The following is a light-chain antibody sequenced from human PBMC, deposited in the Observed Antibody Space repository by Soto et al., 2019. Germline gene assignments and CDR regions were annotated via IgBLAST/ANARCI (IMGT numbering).Light chain of an antibody. CDR3: GTWDTSLTSYV. V-gene: IGLV1-51*01. J-gene: IGLJ1*01. CDR2: DNN. Sequence: QPVLTQLLSLSAAPGHKTRIYCSKGSANVGGIYVSWYQQLASTAPQLLIYDNNKPPSGILDRFSASKSGTSATLDITGLHTGDEADYYCGTWDTSLTSYVFGSETKVTGL. CDR1: SANVGGIY.